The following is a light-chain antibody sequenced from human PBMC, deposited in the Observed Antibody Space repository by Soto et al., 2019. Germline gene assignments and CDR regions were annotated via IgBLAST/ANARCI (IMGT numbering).Light chain of an antibody. CDR2: KAS. CDR1: QSISSW. Sequence: DIQMTQSPSTLSASVGDRVTITCRASQSISSWLAWYQQKPGRAPKLLIYKASSLESGAPSRFSGSGSGTEFTLTISSLQPDDFATYYCQQYSSYRTFGQGTKVHIK. J-gene: IGKJ1*01. V-gene: IGKV1-5*03. CDR3: QQYSSYRT.